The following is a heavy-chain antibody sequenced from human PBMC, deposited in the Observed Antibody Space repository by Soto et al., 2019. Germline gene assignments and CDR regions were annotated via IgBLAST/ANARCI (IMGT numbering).Heavy chain of an antibody. Sequence: GGSLRLSCAASGFTFSSYAMSWVRQAPGKGLEWVSAISGSGGSTYYADSVKGRFTISRDNSKNTLYLQMNSLRAEDTAVYYCAKGLDFDYYDSSGYYYYFDYWGQGTLVTVSS. D-gene: IGHD3-22*01. CDR3: AKGLDFDYYDSSGYYYYFDY. CDR1: GFTFSSYA. J-gene: IGHJ4*02. CDR2: ISGSGGST. V-gene: IGHV3-23*01.